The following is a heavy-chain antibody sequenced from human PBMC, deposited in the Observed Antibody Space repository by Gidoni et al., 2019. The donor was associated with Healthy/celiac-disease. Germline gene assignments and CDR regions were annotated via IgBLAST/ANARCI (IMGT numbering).Heavy chain of an antibody. Sequence: QVQLVQSGAAVKKPGSSVKFSCKASGGTFSSYTTRRVQPAPGQGLEWMGRIIPILGIANYAQKFQGRVTITADKSTSTAYMELSSLRSEDTAVYYCARVTAAAANFDYWGQGTLVTVSS. CDR2: IIPILGIA. J-gene: IGHJ4*02. D-gene: IGHD6-13*01. V-gene: IGHV1-69*02. CDR3: ARVTAAAANFDY. CDR1: GGTFSSYT.